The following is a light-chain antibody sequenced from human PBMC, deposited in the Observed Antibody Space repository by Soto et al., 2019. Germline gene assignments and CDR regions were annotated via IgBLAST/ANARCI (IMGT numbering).Light chain of an antibody. CDR1: TGSVTSGHY. CDR2: STN. V-gene: IGLV7-43*01. J-gene: IGLJ2*01. Sequence: QAVLTQEPSLTVSPGGTVTLTCASSTGSVTSGHYPNWFQQKPGQAPRALIYSTNKKHSWTPARVSGSLLGGKAALTLSGVQPEDEAEYYCLLYYGGAQPVVFGGGTKLTVL. CDR3: LLYYGGAQPVV.